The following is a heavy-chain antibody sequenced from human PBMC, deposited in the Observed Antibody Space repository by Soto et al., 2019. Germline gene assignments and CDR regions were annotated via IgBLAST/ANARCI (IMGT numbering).Heavy chain of an antibody. D-gene: IGHD3-10*01. CDR3: ARHKYGSGSTYFDY. V-gene: IGHV4-39*01. CDR1: GGSISSSSYY. CDR2: IHYSGST. J-gene: IGHJ4*02. Sequence: SETLSLTCTVSGGSISSSSYYWGWIRQPPGKGLEWIGSIHYSGSTYYKASLKSRVTISVDTSKNQFSLKLSSVTAADTAVYYCARHKYGSGSTYFDYWGQGTLVTVSS.